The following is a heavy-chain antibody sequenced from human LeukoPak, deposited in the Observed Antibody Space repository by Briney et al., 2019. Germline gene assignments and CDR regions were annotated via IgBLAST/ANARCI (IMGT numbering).Heavy chain of an antibody. V-gene: IGHV1-69*13. CDR3: AREKVTAYCSGGSCYWYYFDY. CDR1: GGTFSSYA. Sequence: SVKVSCKASGGTFSSYAISWVRQAPGQGLEWMGGIIPIFGTANYAQKFQGRVTITADESTSTAYMELSSLKASDTAMYYCAREKVTAYCSGGSCYWYYFDYWGQGTLVTVSS. J-gene: IGHJ4*02. CDR2: IIPIFGTA. D-gene: IGHD2-15*01.